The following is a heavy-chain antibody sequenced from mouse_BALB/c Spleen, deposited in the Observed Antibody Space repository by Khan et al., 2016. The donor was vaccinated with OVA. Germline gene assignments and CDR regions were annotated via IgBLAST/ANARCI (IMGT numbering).Heavy chain of an antibody. J-gene: IGHJ2*01. CDR1: GYTFTSYW. Sequence: VQLQQSGAELVKAGASVKMSCKASGYTFTSYWMHWVKQRLGQGLEWFAETNPTNGRTYYNEKFKSKATLTVDKSSSTASMLLSGPTFEDSAVFYCARIKKIVATDFDYWGQGTTLTVSS. CDR3: ARIKKIVATDFDY. V-gene: IGHV1S81*02. CDR2: TNPTNGRT. D-gene: IGHD1-1*01.